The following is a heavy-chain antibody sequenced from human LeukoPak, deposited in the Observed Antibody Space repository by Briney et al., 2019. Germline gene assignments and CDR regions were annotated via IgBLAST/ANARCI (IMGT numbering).Heavy chain of an antibody. CDR1: GYTFTSYG. D-gene: IGHD5-18*01. J-gene: IGHJ3*02. CDR2: ISAYNGNT. V-gene: IGHV1-18*01. Sequence: ASVKVSCKASGYTFTSYGISWVRQAPGQGLEWMGWISAYNGNTNYAQKLQGRVTMTTDTSTSTAYMELRSLRSDDTAVYYCARDGGYSYGYGGDAFDIWGQGTMVTVSS. CDR3: ARDGGYSYGYGGDAFDI.